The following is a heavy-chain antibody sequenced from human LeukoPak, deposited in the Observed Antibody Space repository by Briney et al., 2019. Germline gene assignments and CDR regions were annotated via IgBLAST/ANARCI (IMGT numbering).Heavy chain of an antibody. D-gene: IGHD2-8*01. V-gene: IGHV4-39*07. CDR1: GGSLSSSSYY. J-gene: IGHJ3*02. CDR2: IYYSVRT. Sequence: SETLSLTCTVSGGSLSSSSYYWGWIRQPPGKGLEWIGGIYYSVRTSYNPSLTSRVTISVDTSNNQFSLKLSSVTAADTAVYYCASEWSLDSFDIWGKGTLFTVSS. CDR3: ASEWSLDSFDI.